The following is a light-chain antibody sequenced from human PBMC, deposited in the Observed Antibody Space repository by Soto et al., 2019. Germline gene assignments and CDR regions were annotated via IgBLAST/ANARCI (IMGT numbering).Light chain of an antibody. CDR3: QKYDRAPLA. CDR2: AAS. Sequence: DVQMTQSPSSLSASVGDRVTITCRAGQGINIYLAWYQQKPGKVPKLLIDAASTLQTGVPSRFRGSGSGTDFTLTISSLQPEDVATYYCQKYDRAPLAFGGGPKVEIK. V-gene: IGKV1-27*01. J-gene: IGKJ4*01. CDR1: QGINIY.